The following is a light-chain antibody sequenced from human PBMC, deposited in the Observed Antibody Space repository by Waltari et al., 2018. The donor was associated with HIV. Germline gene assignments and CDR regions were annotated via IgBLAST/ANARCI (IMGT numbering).Light chain of an antibody. CDR2: DAS. V-gene: IGKV3-11*01. Sequence: EIVLTQSPATLSLSPGERATLSCRASQSVSSYLAWYQQKPGQAPRLLIYDASNRATGIPARFSGSVSGTDFTLTISSLEPEDFAVYYCQQRSNWPPSLTFGGGTKLEIK. J-gene: IGKJ4*01. CDR1: QSVSSY. CDR3: QQRSNWPPSLT.